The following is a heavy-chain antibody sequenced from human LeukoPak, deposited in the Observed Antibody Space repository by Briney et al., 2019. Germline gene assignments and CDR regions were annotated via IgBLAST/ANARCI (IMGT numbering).Heavy chain of an antibody. CDR2: IIPLLGTT. V-gene: IGHV1-69*01. CDR3: ARGRVIHFGGIDVFDI. D-gene: IGHD4/OR15-4a*01. CDR1: GGTFGAFG. J-gene: IGHJ3*02. Sequence: SVKVSCKASGGTFGAFGINWVRQAPGQGLEWMGGIIPLLGTTDYAQKFQGRVTITADESTNTAYMELSSLRSDDTAIYYCARGRVIHFGGIDVFDIWGQGTMVAVSS.